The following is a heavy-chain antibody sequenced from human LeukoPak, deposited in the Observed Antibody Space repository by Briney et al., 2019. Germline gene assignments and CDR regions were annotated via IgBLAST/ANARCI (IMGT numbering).Heavy chain of an antibody. CDR1: GGSISSSSYY. V-gene: IGHV4-39*01. D-gene: IGHD3-22*01. CDR3: ARHPTKTYYYDSSGLG. Sequence: SETLSLTCTVSGGSISSSSYYWGWIRQPPGKGLEWIGSIYYSGSTYYNPSLKSRVTISVDTSKNQFSLKLSSVTAADTAVYYCARHPTKTYYYDSSGLGWGQGTLVTVSS. CDR2: IYYSGST. J-gene: IGHJ4*02.